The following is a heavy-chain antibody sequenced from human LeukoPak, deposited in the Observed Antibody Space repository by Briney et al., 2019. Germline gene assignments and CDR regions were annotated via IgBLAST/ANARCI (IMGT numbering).Heavy chain of an antibody. Sequence: GASVKVSCKASGYTFTGYYMHWMRQAPGQGLEWMGWINPNSGGTNYAQRFQGRVTMTRDTSISTAYMELSRLRSDDTAVYYCARDLGGLRLYVEYYFDYWGQGTLVTVSS. J-gene: IGHJ4*02. D-gene: IGHD5-12*01. CDR2: INPNSGGT. V-gene: IGHV1-2*02. CDR3: ARDLGGLRLYVEYYFDY. CDR1: GYTFTGYY.